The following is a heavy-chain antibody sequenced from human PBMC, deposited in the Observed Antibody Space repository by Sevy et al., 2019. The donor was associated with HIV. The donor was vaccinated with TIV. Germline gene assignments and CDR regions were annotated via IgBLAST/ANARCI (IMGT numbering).Heavy chain of an antibody. J-gene: IGHJ6*02. CDR3: AREGGYTDQGMDV. D-gene: IGHD5-12*01. Sequence: GGSLRLSCAASGFTFSSYSMNWVRQAPGKGLEWLSYIDSSSSNRYYAESVKGRFTVSRDNVKKSLYVQMNSLRGEDTAVYYCAREGGYTDQGMDVWGQRTTVTASS. V-gene: IGHV3-48*01. CDR2: IDSSSSNR. CDR1: GFTFSSYS.